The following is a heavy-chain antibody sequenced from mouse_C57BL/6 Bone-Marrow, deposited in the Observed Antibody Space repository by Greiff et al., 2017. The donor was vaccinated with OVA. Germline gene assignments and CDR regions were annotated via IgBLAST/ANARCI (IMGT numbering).Heavy chain of an antibody. D-gene: IGHD2-3*01. CDR2: IDPSDSET. CDR1: GYTFTSYW. V-gene: IGHV1-52*01. J-gene: IGHJ3*01. Sequence: QVQLKQPGAELVRPGSSVKLSCKASGYTFTSYWMHWVKQRPIQGLEWIGNIDPSDSETHYNQKFKDKATLTVDKSSSTAYMQLSSLTSEDSAVYYCAREDGYSAWFAYWGQGTLVTVSA. CDR3: AREDGYSAWFAY.